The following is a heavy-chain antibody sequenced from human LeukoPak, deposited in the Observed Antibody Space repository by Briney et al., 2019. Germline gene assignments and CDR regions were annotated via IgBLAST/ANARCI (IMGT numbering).Heavy chain of an antibody. V-gene: IGHV3-7*01. D-gene: IGHD4-23*01. Sequence: GGSLRLSCAASGFIFSKYWMSWVRQAPGKGPEWVANMKEDGGEINYVDSVKGRFTISRDNAKNSLYLQMNRLRAEDTAVYYCVRDRGYSTFDYWGQGTLATVSS. CDR3: VRDRGYSTFDY. CDR2: MKEDGGEI. J-gene: IGHJ4*02. CDR1: GFIFSKYW.